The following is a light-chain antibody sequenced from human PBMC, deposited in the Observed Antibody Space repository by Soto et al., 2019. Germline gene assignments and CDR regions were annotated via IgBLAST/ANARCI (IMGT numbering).Light chain of an antibody. CDR3: SSYITGTTLGVL. Sequence: QSALTQPASVSGSPGQSITISCTETSSDVGGYNYVSWYQQHPGKAPKLMIYEVSNRPSGVSNRFSGSKSGNTASLTISGLQAEDEADYYCSSYITGTTLGVLFGGGTQLTVL. CDR1: SSDVGGYNY. J-gene: IGLJ2*01. CDR2: EVS. V-gene: IGLV2-14*01.